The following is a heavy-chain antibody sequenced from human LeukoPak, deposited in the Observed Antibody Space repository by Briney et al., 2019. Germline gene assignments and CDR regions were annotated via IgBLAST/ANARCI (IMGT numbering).Heavy chain of an antibody. CDR2: IYTSGST. CDR3: ARAPQRPLSSGWFFDY. J-gene: IGHJ4*02. CDR1: GGSISSGSYY. Sequence: PSQTLSLTCTVSGGSISSGSYYWSWIRQPAGKGLEWIGRIYTSGSTNYNPSLKSRVTMSVDTSKNQFSLKLSSVTAADTAVYYCARAPQRPLSSGWFFDYWGQGTLVTVSS. V-gene: IGHV4-61*02. D-gene: IGHD6-19*01.